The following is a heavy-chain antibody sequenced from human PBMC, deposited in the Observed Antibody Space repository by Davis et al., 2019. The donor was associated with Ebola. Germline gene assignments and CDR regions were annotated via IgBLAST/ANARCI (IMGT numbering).Heavy chain of an antibody. J-gene: IGHJ3*02. D-gene: IGHD6-6*01. V-gene: IGHV3-53*01. CDR1: GFTVSSNY. Sequence: GGSLRLSCAASGFTVSSNYMSWVRQAPGKGLEWVSVIYSGGSTYYADSVKGRFTISRDKSKNTLYLQMNSLRADDTAVYYCARGFPAARLLLGVDAFDIWGQGTMVTVSS. CDR3: ARGFPAARLLLGVDAFDI. CDR2: IYSGGST.